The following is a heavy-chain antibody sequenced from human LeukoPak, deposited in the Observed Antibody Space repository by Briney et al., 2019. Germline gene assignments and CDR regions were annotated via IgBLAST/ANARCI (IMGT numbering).Heavy chain of an antibody. V-gene: IGHV3-23*01. CDR3: ARGLRRYYGSGSYYRDYFDY. Sequence: GGSLRLSCAASGFTFSSYAMSWVRQARGKGLEWVSAISGSGGSTYYADSVKGRFTISRDNSKNTLYLQMNSLRAEDTAVYYCARGLRRYYGSGSYYRDYFDYWGQGTLVTVSS. CDR2: ISGSGGST. CDR1: GFTFSSYA. J-gene: IGHJ4*02. D-gene: IGHD3-10*01.